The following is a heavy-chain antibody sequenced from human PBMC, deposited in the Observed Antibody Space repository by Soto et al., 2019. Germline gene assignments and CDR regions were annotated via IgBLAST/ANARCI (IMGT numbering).Heavy chain of an antibody. V-gene: IGHV1-8*01. J-gene: IGHJ4*02. Sequence: QVQLVQSGAEVKKPGASVKVSCKASGYTFTSSDINWVRQATGQGLEWMGWMNPNTGNTSYAQKCQGRITLTRSTSNSTAYLELSSLSSDDSAVYYCAGGATTWGQGTLVTVSS. CDR2: MNPNTGNT. CDR3: AGGATT. D-gene: IGHD4-17*01. CDR1: GYTFTSSD.